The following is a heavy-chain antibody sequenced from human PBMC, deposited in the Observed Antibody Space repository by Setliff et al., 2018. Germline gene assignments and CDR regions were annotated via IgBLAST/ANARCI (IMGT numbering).Heavy chain of an antibody. CDR1: GFTFSNYR. V-gene: IGHV3-7*01. CDR2: INQDGSEK. J-gene: IGHJ5*02. CDR3: ATSNDYLDH. D-gene: IGHD3-16*01. Sequence: GGSLRLSCVVSGFTFSNYRMSWVRQAPGKGLEWVANINQDGSEKYYADSVKGRFTISRDNARNSLYLQINSLRAEDTAVYFCATSNDYLDHWGQGTLVTVSS.